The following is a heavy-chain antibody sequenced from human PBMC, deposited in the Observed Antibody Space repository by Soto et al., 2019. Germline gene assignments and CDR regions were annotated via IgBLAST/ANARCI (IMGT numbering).Heavy chain of an antibody. Sequence: QITLKESGPTVVKPTQTLTLTCTFSGFSLNTYGVGVAWIRQPPGKALEWLALIYWDDNDRYSPSLRSRLIITKDSSKNQVVLTITNMDPMDTATYYCAHRRKDSGSHNAFDVLGQGTMVTVSS. V-gene: IGHV2-5*02. CDR1: GFSLNTYGVG. CDR3: AHRRKDSGSHNAFDV. J-gene: IGHJ3*01. CDR2: IYWDDND. D-gene: IGHD3-22*01.